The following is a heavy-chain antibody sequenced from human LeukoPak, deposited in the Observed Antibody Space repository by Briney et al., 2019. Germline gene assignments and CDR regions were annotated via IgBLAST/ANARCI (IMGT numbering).Heavy chain of an antibody. D-gene: IGHD3-22*01. CDR1: GGSISSYY. CDR3: AGHTSSGYYVFEY. Sequence: TSETLSLTCTVSGGSISSYYWSWIRQPPGKGLEGIGHIYYSGGTNYTPSLKSRVSISVDTTKNQVSLKLSSVTAADTAVYYCAGHTSSGYYVFEYWGQGTLVTVSS. V-gene: IGHV4-59*08. J-gene: IGHJ4*02. CDR2: IYYSGGT.